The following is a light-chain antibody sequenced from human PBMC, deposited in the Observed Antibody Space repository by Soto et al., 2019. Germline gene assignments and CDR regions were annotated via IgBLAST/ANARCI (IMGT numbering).Light chain of an antibody. J-gene: IGKJ1*01. Sequence: DIHVTQSPTCLSAPVRDRVVKTCRASQSISKWLAWYQQKPGRAPNFLIYDASTLESGVPSRFSGSGSGTEFTLTITNLQPDDFATFYCQQYSTFPRTFGQGTKVDIK. CDR2: DAS. V-gene: IGKV1-5*01. CDR1: QSISKW. CDR3: QQYSTFPRT.